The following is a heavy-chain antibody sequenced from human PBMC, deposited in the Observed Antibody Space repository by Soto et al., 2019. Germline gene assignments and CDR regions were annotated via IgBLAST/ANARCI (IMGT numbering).Heavy chain of an antibody. CDR1: GYTFTTSG. Sequence: QLVQSGAEVKKPGASVKVSCKASGYTFTTSGFNWVRQAPGQGLEWMGWISAKSGNTNYAQKLQGRVTMTTDTSTSTVYMELKSLTSDDTAIYYSTRAGASDWNYVSTSSWSQGTLVTVSS. V-gene: IGHV1-18*04. CDR2: ISAKSGNT. J-gene: IGHJ4*02. CDR3: TRAGASDWNYVSTSS. D-gene: IGHD1-7*01.